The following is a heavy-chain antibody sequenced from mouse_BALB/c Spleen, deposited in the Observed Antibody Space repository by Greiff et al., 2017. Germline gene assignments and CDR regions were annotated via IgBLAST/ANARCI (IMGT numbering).Heavy chain of an antibody. CDR3: ASLTGSFDY. CDR1: GYTFTSYT. D-gene: IGHD4-1*01. J-gene: IGHJ2*01. Sequence: QVQLKQSAAELARPGASVKMSCKASGYTFTSYTMHWVKQRPGQGLEWIGYINPSSGYTEYNQKFKDKTTLTADKSSSTAYMQLSSLTSEDSAVYYCASLTGSFDYWGQGTTLTVSS. CDR2: INPSSGYT. V-gene: IGHV1-4*02.